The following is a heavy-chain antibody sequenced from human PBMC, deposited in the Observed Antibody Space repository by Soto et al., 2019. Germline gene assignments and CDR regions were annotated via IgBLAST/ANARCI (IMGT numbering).Heavy chain of an antibody. V-gene: IGHV3-30*18. CDR3: AKDLPPPGVRTISHIYYYGMDV. CDR2: TSFNGSKK. J-gene: IGHJ6*02. Sequence: GGSLRLSCAASGFTFSSYAMHWVRQAPGKGLEWVSVTSFNGSKKYYADSVEGRFTISRDNVKNTLSLQMNSVRPEDTAVYYCAKDLPPPGVRTISHIYYYGMDVWGQGTTVTVSS. CDR1: GFTFSSYA. D-gene: IGHD1-1*01.